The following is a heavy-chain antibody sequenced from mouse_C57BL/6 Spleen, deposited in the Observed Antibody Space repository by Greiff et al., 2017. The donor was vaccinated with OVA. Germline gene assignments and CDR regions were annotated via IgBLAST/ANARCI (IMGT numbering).Heavy chain of an antibody. CDR3: AITTVEYFDV. CDR2: INPNNGGT. J-gene: IGHJ1*03. V-gene: IGHV1-26*01. Sequence: VQLQQSGPELVKPGASVKISCKASGYTFTDYYMNWVKQSHGKSLEWIGDINPNNGGTSYNQKFKGKATLTVDKSSSTAYMELRSLTSEDSAVYYCAITTVEYFDVWGTGTTVTVSS. CDR1: GYTFTDYY. D-gene: IGHD1-1*01.